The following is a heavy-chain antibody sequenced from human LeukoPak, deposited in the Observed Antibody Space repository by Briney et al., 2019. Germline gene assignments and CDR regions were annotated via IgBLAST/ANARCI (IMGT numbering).Heavy chain of an antibody. CDR3: ARGPYYYDSSGYSSLDY. D-gene: IGHD3-22*01. Sequence: GSLRLSCAASGFTFSSYAMSWIRQPPGKGLEWIGEINHSGSTNYNPSLKSRVTISVDTSKNQFSLKLSSVTAADTAVYYCARGPYYYDSSGYSSLDYWGQGTLVTVSS. V-gene: IGHV4-34*01. CDR2: INHSGST. J-gene: IGHJ4*02. CDR1: GFTFSSYA.